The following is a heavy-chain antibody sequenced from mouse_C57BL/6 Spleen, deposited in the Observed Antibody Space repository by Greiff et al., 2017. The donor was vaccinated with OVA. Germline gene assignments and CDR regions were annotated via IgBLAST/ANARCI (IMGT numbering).Heavy chain of an antibody. CDR2: IDPANGNT. J-gene: IGHJ4*01. D-gene: IGHD1-1*01. CDR3: AREFITTVVAYYYAMDY. CDR1: GFNIKNTY. V-gene: IGHV14-3*01. Sequence: EVQLQQSVAELVRPGASVKLSCTASGFNIKNTYMHWVKQRPEQGLEWIGRIDPANGNTKYAPKFQGKATITADTSSNTAYLQLSSLTSEDTAIYCCAREFITTVVAYYYAMDYWGQGTSVTVSS.